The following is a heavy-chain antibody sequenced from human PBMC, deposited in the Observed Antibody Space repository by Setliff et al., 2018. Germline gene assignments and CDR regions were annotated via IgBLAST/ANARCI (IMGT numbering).Heavy chain of an antibody. Sequence: GASVKVSCKTSGYTFNDYGITWVRQVPGQGLEWMGWISSYTGKTYYAEKLQGRVTLTTDTSTSTAYLELGSLESDDTAVYYCSRLVRYCTKTTCQRLSGGEFWGQGTLVTVSS. J-gene: IGHJ4*02. D-gene: IGHD2-8*01. CDR1: GYTFNDYG. V-gene: IGHV1-18*01. CDR2: ISSYTGKT. CDR3: SRLVRYCTKTTCQRLSGGEF.